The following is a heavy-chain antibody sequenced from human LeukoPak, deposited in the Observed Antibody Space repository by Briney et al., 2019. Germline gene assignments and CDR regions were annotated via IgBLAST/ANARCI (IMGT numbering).Heavy chain of an antibody. D-gene: IGHD6-6*01. CDR1: GGTFSSYA. CDR2: IIPIFGTA. J-gene: IGHJ4*02. Sequence: SVKVSCKASGGTFSSYAISWVRQAPGQGLEWMGGIIPIFGTANYAQKFQGRVTVTADESTSTAYMELSSLRSEDTAVYYCARGAFDRLEYSSYRSFDYWGQGTLVTVSS. CDR3: ARGAFDRLEYSSYRSFDY. V-gene: IGHV1-69*01.